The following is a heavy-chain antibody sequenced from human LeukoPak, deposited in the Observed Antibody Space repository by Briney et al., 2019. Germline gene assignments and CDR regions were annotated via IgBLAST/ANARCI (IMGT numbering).Heavy chain of an antibody. J-gene: IGHJ4*02. D-gene: IGHD7-27*01. CDR2: INPNSGGT. Sequence: ASVKVSCKASGYTFTGYYMHWVRQAPGQGLEWMGWINPNSGGTNCAQKFQGRVTMTRDTSINTAYMELSSLRFDDTAVYYCARSPIGLGFFDYWGQGTLVTVSS. CDR3: ARSPIGLGFFDY. CDR1: GYTFTGYY. V-gene: IGHV1-2*02.